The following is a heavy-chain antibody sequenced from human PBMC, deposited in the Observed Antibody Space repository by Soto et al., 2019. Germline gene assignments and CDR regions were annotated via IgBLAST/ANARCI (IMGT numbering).Heavy chain of an antibody. Sequence: SETLSLTCTVSGGSISRYYWSWIRQPPGKGLEWIGYIYYSGSTNYNPSLKSRVTISVDTSKNQFSLKLSSVTAADTAVYYCARVITYGSGSYPFDYWGQGTLVTVSS. V-gene: IGHV4-59*01. CDR3: ARVITYGSGSYPFDY. CDR2: IYYSGST. J-gene: IGHJ4*02. D-gene: IGHD3-10*01. CDR1: GGSISRYY.